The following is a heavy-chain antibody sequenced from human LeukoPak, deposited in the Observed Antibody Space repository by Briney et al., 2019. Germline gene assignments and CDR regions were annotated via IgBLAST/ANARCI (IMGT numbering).Heavy chain of an antibody. V-gene: IGHV3-30*04. Sequence: TGGSLRLSCAASGFTFSSSSMHWVRQAPGKGLEWVAIISYDATNKYYADSVKGRFTISRDNSKNTLYLQMNSLRAEDTAVYYCARDPSYCTNGVCYYFDYWGQGTLVTVSS. CDR1: GFTFSSSS. CDR2: ISYDATNK. CDR3: ARDPSYCTNGVCYYFDY. D-gene: IGHD2-8*01. J-gene: IGHJ4*02.